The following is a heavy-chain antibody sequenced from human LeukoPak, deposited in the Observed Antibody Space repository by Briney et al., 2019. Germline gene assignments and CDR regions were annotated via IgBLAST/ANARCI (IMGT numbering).Heavy chain of an antibody. D-gene: IGHD2-2*01. V-gene: IGHV1-24*01. Sequence: GASVKVSCKVSGYTLTELSMHWVRQAPGKGLEWMGGFGPEDGETIYAQKFQGRVTMTEDTSTDTAYMELSSLRSEDTAVYYCATARPHCSSTSCYFARGYAFVIWGQGTMVTVSS. CDR3: ATARPHCSSTSCYFARGYAFVI. CDR1: GYTLTELS. CDR2: FGPEDGET. J-gene: IGHJ3*02.